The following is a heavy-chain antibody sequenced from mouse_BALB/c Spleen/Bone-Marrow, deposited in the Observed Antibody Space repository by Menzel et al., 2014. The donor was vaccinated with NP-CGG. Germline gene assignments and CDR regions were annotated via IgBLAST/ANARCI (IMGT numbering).Heavy chain of an antibody. CDR3: ARDDYYAMDY. CDR2: IRNKANGHTT. Sequence: EVKVEESGGGLVQPGGSLRLSCATSGFTFTDYYMSWVRQPPGKALEWLGFIRNKANGHTTEYSASVKGRFTISRDNSQSILYIQMNTLRAEDSATYYCARDDYYAMDYWGQGTSVTVSS. J-gene: IGHJ4*01. CDR1: GFTFTDYY. V-gene: IGHV7-3*02.